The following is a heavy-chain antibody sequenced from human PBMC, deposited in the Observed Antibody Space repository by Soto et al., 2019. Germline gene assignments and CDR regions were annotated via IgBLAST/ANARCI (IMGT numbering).Heavy chain of an antibody. CDR3: ARSGLGLATLKMLDY. J-gene: IGHJ4*02. CDR2: IFYSGST. V-gene: IGHV4-39*01. CDR1: GGSISSDSYY. Sequence: QVQLQESGPGLVKPSETLSLTCTVSGGSISSDSYYWGWIRQAPGKGLEWVGSIFYSGSTYYNTSLKSRITIPVDTPKNRHSRKVNSVTAANTAVYYCARSGLGLATLKMLDYCGQRTLVTVSS. D-gene: IGHD5-12*01.